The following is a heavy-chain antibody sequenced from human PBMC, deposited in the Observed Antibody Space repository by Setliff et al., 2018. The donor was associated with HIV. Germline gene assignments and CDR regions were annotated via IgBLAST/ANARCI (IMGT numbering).Heavy chain of an antibody. CDR3: ALGILTGSRHPPYFDY. D-gene: IGHD3-9*01. Sequence: ASVKVSCKVSGYIFPDYYIQWVRQAPGKGLEWMGLIDPDRGDTVYAEKFQGRVTITADESMSTAYMELSGLRSEDTAVYYCALGILTGSRHPPYFDYWGQGTLVTVSS. CDR2: IDPDRGDT. V-gene: IGHV1-69-2*01. J-gene: IGHJ4*02. CDR1: GYIFPDYY.